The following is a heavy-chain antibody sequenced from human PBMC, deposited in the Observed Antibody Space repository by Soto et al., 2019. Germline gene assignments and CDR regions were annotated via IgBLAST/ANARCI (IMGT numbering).Heavy chain of an antibody. Sequence: SETLSLTCTVSGGSISSGGYYWSWIRQHPGKGLEWIGYIYYSGSTNYNPSLKSRVTISVDTSKNQFSLKLSSVTAADTAVYYCARVGFGDKGRSTRDLGPGKNWFDPWGQGTLVTVSS. J-gene: IGHJ5*02. D-gene: IGHD3-10*01. V-gene: IGHV4-61*08. CDR3: ARVGFGDKGRSTRDLGPGKNWFDP. CDR1: GGSISSGGYY. CDR2: IYYSGST.